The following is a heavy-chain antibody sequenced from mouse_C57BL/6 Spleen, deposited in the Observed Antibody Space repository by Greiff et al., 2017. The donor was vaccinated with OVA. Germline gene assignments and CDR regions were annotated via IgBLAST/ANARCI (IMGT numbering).Heavy chain of an antibody. V-gene: IGHV1-69*01. CDR1: GYTFTSYW. CDR3: ARWNYYAMDY. CDR2: IDPSASYT. Sequence: VQLQQPGAELVMPGASVKLSCKASGYTFTSYWMHWVKQRPGQGLEWIGKIDPSASYTNYNQKFKGKSTLTVDKSSSTAYMQLSSLTSEDSAVYFGARWNYYAMDYWGQGTSVTVSS. J-gene: IGHJ4*01.